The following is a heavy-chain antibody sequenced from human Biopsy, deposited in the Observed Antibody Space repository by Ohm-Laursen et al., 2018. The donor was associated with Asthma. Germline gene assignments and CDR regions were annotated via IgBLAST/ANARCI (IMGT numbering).Heavy chain of an antibody. CDR2: IYYSGST. CDR3: ARAQDYYDSRGYYRSFDY. J-gene: IGHJ4*02. Sequence: SQTLSLTCTVSGGSISSRGYYWSWIRQHPGKGLEWIGYIYYSGSTYYNPSLKSRVSISIDTSKNQFSLKLSSVTAADTAVYYCARAQDYYDSRGYYRSFDYWGQGTLVTVSS. CDR1: GGSISSRGYY. D-gene: IGHD3-22*01. V-gene: IGHV4-31*03.